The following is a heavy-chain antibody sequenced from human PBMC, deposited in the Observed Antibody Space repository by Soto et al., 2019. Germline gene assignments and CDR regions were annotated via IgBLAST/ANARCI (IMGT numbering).Heavy chain of an antibody. CDR1: GFTFSDYY. J-gene: IGHJ5*02. D-gene: IGHD1-26*01. CDR3: ARGGRGWTRGGWLGP. CDR2: ISDSGSTI. V-gene: IGHV3-11*01. Sequence: QMQLVQSGGGLVKPGGSLTLSCKASGFTFSDYYMIWVRQTPGKGLEWLSYISDSGSTIYYADSVRARFTIFRENAANSVYLQLDGLTDGDTAFYYCARGGRGWTRGGWLGPWGQGSLVTVSS.